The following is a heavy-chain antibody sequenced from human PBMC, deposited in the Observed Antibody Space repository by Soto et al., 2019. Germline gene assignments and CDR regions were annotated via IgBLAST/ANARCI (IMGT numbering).Heavy chain of an antibody. CDR1: GYTFTGYY. Sequence: ASVKVSCKASGYTFTGYYMHWVRQAPGQGLEWMGWINPNSGGTNYAQKFQGWVTMTRDTSISTAYMELSRLRSDDTAVYYCAISTVPKSYPYYCIDVWGKGTTVTVSS. CDR3: AISTVPKSYPYYCIDV. V-gene: IGHV1-2*04. CDR2: INPNSGGT. J-gene: IGHJ6*03. D-gene: IGHD2-2*01.